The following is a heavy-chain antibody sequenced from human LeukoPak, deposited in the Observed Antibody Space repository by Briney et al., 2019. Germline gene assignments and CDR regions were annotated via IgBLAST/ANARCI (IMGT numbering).Heavy chain of an antibody. CDR3: ARDWSPVVVAATSFDY. V-gene: IGHV3-7*01. Sequence: PGGSLRLSCAASGFTFTTYWLGWVRQPPGKGLEWVANIKQDGTEKYYVDSVKGRFTISRDNAKNSLYLQMNSLRAEDTAVYYCARDWSPVVVAATSFDYWGQGTLVTVSS. CDR1: GFTFTTYW. D-gene: IGHD2-15*01. J-gene: IGHJ4*02. CDR2: IKQDGTEK.